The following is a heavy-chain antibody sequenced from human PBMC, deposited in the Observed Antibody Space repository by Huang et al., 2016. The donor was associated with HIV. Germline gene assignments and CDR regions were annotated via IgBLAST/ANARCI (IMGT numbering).Heavy chain of an antibody. CDR2: FAPEQGET. V-gene: IGHV1-24*01. D-gene: IGHD2-21*01. CDR3: AAGYDTYYDI. CDR1: VYTLPELS. Sequence: QVQLVQSGAEVKKPGASVKVSCKVSVYTLPELSIHWWRQAPGKGLEWMGSFAPEQGETSYAQTFQGRVTMTEDTSTDTAYIELHSLRPEDTAVYYCAAGYDTYYDIWGQGTMVIASS. J-gene: IGHJ3*02.